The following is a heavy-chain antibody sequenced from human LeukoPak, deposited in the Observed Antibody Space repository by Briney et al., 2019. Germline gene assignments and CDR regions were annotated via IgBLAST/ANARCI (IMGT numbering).Heavy chain of an antibody. Sequence: PGGSLRLSCAASGFTFSSYGMHWVRQAPGKGLEWVAVISYDGSNKYYADSVKGRFTISRDNSKNTLYLQMNSLRAEDTAVYYCAKGKTPRYFDYWGQGTLVTVSS. CDR3: AKGKTPRYFDY. CDR1: GFTFSSYG. V-gene: IGHV3-30*18. J-gene: IGHJ4*02. CDR2: ISYDGSNK.